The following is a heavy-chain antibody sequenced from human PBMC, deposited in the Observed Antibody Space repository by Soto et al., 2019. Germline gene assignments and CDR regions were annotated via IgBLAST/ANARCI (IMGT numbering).Heavy chain of an antibody. Sequence: PGESLKISCKGSGYSFTTYWIAWVRQMPGKGLECMGIIYPGDSDTRYSPSFQGQVTISADKSISTAYLQWSSLKASDTAIYYCARRMAAAAYYFDYWGQGTLVTVSS. J-gene: IGHJ4*02. D-gene: IGHD6-13*01. CDR1: GYSFTTYW. V-gene: IGHV5-51*01. CDR2: IYPGDSDT. CDR3: ARRMAAAAYYFDY.